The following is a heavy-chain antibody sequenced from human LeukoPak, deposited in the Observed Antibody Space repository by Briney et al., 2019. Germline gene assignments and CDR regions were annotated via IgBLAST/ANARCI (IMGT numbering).Heavy chain of an antibody. Sequence: SETLSLTCSVSGXSISNSRYYWGWLRQPPGKGLEWIGSIFYSGATNSNPSLRSRLTISVDTSKNQFSLKLGSVTAAGAAVYYCARFRTLTTHFDYWGQGTLVTVSS. CDR1: GXSISNSRYY. CDR3: ARFRTLTTHFDY. CDR2: IFYSGAT. J-gene: IGHJ4*02. V-gene: IGHV4-39*01. D-gene: IGHD4-11*01.